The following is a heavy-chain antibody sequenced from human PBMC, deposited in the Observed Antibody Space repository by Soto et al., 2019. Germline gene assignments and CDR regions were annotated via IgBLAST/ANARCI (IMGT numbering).Heavy chain of an antibody. CDR1: GGSISSGGYY. CDR3: VRDSIVATKKSYYYYGMDV. D-gene: IGHD5-12*01. J-gene: IGHJ6*02. Sequence: QVQLQESGPGLVKPSQTLSLTCTVSGGSISSGGYYWSWIRQHPGKGLEWIGYIYYSGSTYYNPSLKSRVTISVDTSKNQFSLKLSSVTAADTAVYYCVRDSIVATKKSYYYYGMDVWGQGTTVTVSS. V-gene: IGHV4-31*03. CDR2: IYYSGST.